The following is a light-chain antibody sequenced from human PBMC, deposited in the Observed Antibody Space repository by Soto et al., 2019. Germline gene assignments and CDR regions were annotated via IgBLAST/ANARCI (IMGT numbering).Light chain of an antibody. J-gene: IGKJ2*02. CDR3: QQTYSGPRT. CDR1: QSIISY. CDR2: AAS. Sequence: DIQMPQSPSSLSASVGDRVTITCRSSQSIISYLNWYQQKAGKAPQLLIYAASSLQSGVPARFSGGGSGTDFTLTISSLQPEDSAIYYCQQTYSGPRTFGKGTKLEIK. V-gene: IGKV1-39*01.